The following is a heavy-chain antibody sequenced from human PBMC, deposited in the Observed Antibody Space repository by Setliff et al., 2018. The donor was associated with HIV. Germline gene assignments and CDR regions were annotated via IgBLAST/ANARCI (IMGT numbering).Heavy chain of an antibody. CDR3: AKSSGSYPLGFDP. CDR1: GFSLSNYA. V-gene: IGHV3-23*01. D-gene: IGHD3-16*02. CDR2: ISGSGGST. Sequence: PGGSLRLSCAASGFSLSNYAMTWVRQAPGKGLEWVSAISGSGGSTYYADSVKGRFTISRDNSKNTLYLQMNSLRAEDTAVYYCAKSSGSYPLGFDPWGQGTRVTVSS. J-gene: IGHJ5*02.